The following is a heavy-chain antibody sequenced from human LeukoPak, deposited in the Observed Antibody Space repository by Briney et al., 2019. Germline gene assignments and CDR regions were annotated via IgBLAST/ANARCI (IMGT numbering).Heavy chain of an antibody. V-gene: IGHV3-23*01. Sequence: PGGSLRLSCAASGFTFSSYGLNWVRQAPGKGLEWVSGIGAGGSTTYYADSVKGRFTISRDKSKNSLFLQINSLRAEDTAVYYCAKVYRDNGDYFAFDVWGQGSMVTVSS. CDR2: IGAGGSTT. D-gene: IGHD4-17*01. J-gene: IGHJ3*01. CDR1: GFTFSSYG. CDR3: AKVYRDNGDYFAFDV.